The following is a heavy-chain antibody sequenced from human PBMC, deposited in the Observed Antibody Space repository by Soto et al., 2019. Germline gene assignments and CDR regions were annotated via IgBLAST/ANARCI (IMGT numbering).Heavy chain of an antibody. V-gene: IGHV5-51*01. J-gene: IGHJ4*02. CDR3: ARLRGYITTANRVFDY. CDR1: GYSFASYW. Sequence: PGESLKISCKGSGYSFASYWIGWVRQMPGKGLEWMGIIYPGDSDTRYSPSFQGQVTISADKSISTAYLQWSSLKASDTAIYYCARLRGYITTANRVFDYWGQGALVTVSS. CDR2: IYPGDSDT. D-gene: IGHD6-13*01.